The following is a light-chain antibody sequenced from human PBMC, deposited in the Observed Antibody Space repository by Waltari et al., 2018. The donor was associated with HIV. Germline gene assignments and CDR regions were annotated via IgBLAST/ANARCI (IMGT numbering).Light chain of an antibody. J-gene: IGLJ2*01. Sequence: QSALTQPASVSGSPGQSITISCTGTSSDVGGYKYVSWYQQHPGKAPNLMIYEVNNRPSGISARFSGSKSANTASLTISGLQADDEADYYCISFTTTNSPHVLFGGGTKLTV. CDR1: SSDVGGYKY. CDR2: EVN. CDR3: ISFTTTNSPHVL. V-gene: IGLV2-14*01.